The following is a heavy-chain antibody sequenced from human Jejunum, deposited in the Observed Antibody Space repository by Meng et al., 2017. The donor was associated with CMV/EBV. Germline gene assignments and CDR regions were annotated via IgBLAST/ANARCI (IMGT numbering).Heavy chain of an antibody. V-gene: IGHV3-21*01. D-gene: IGHD1-26*01. CDR3: ARVLKGGTYFDN. J-gene: IGHJ4*02. Sequence: GASGLSFSNYRMNWFRQAPGKGLEWVSYISSSGYRYYADSVKGRFTISRDDAESSLFLQMNSLGAEDTAVYYCARVLKGGTYFDNWGQGTQVTVSS. CDR1: GLSFSNYR. CDR2: ISSSGYR.